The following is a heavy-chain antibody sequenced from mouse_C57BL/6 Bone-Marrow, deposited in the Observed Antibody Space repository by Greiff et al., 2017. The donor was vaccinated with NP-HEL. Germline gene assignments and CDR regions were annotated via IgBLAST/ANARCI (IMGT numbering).Heavy chain of an antibody. CDR3: ARKVGCTYYYAMDY. CDR1: GFNIKNTY. J-gene: IGHJ4*01. Sequence: VQLQQSVAELVRPGASVKLSCTASGFNIKNTYMHWVKQRPEQGLEWIGRIAPAHGNNKYAPKLQGKATMTADTASNTSYLQLSSLTSEDTAIYYCARKVGCTYYYAMDYWGQGTSVTVSS. V-gene: IGHV14-3*01. CDR2: IAPAHGNN. D-gene: IGHD3-3*01.